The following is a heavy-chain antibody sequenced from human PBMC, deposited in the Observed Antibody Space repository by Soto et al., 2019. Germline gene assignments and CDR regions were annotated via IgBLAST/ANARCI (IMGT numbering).Heavy chain of an antibody. CDR1: GFTFTGYY. J-gene: IGHJ5*01. CDR3: ARDQGAWPYNWFDF. V-gene: IGHV1-2*04. CDR2: INPNTGGT. Sequence: GASVKVSCKTSGFTFTGYYLHWLRQAPEQRPEWMGWINPNTGGTKYAQNFQGWVTMTRDTSISTAYMELSNLTSDDTAVYYCARDQGAWPYNWFDFWGQGTPVTVSS.